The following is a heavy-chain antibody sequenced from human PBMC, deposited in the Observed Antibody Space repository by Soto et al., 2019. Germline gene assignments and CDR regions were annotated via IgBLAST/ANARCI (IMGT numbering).Heavy chain of an antibody. J-gene: IGHJ6*02. Sequence: QVQLQESGPGLVKPSGTLSLTCAVSGGSISSSNWWSWVRQPPGKGLEWIGEIYHSGSTNYNPSLKSRVTIAVDKAKNQVSLKLSSVPAPDTAVYYCARVEARDYGDSLPSHYYGMDVWGQGTTVTVSS. CDR3: ARVEARDYGDSLPSHYYGMDV. D-gene: IGHD4-17*01. V-gene: IGHV4-4*02. CDR1: GGSISSSNW. CDR2: IYHSGST.